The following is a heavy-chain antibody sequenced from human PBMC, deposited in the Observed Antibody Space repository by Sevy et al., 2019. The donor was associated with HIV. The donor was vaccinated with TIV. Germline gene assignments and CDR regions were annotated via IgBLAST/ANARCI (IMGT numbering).Heavy chain of an antibody. J-gene: IGHJ3*02. V-gene: IGHV4-61*02. CDR3: ASQMDLAVGKLQVSYAFDI. CDR1: GGSISSGSYY. Sequence: SETLSLTCTVSGGSISSGSYYWSWIRQPAGKGLEWIGRIYTSGSTNYNPSLQSRVTISVDSSRNQFTLKLRSVTAADTSVYYCASQMDLAVGKLQVSYAFDIWGQGTMVTVSS. D-gene: IGHD1-26*01. CDR2: IYTSGST.